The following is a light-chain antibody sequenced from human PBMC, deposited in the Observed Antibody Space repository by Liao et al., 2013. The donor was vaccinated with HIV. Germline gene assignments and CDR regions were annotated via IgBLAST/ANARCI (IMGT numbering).Light chain of an antibody. CDR2: QDR. V-gene: IGLV3-25*03. CDR3: QSADSSGTYPHVV. Sequence: SYELTQPPSVSVSPGQTASITCSGDKLGDKYTCWYQQKAGQSPVLVMYQDRKRPSGIPERFSGSSSGTTVTLTISGVQAEDEADYYCQSADSSGTYPHVVFGGGTKLTVL. CDR1: KLGDKY. J-gene: IGLJ2*01.